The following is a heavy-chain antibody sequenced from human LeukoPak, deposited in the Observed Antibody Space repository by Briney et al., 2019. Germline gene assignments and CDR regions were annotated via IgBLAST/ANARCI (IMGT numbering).Heavy chain of an antibody. J-gene: IGHJ4*02. CDR1: GFTFSSYG. CDR2: IWYDGSNK. CDR3: ASLYEDSYNYPDY. Sequence: PGGSLRLSCAASGFTFSSYGMHWVRQAPGKGLEWVAVIWYDGSNKYYADSVKGRFTISRDNSKNTLYLQMNSLRAEDTAVYYCASLYEDSYNYPDYWGQGTLVTVSS. D-gene: IGHD5-24*01. V-gene: IGHV3-33*01.